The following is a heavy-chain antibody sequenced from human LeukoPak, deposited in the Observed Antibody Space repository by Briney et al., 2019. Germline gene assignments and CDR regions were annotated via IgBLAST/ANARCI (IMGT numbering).Heavy chain of an antibody. CDR2: IIPIFGTA. J-gene: IGHJ5*02. CDR1: GGTFSSYA. D-gene: IGHD2-2*01. CDR3: ARNGVVPAAQNWFDP. Sequence: GASMKVSCKASGGTFSSYAISWVRQAPGQGLEWMGGIIPIFGTANYAQKFQGRVTITADESTSTAYMELSSLRSEDTAVYYCARNGVVPAAQNWFDPWGQGTLVTVSS. V-gene: IGHV1-69*13.